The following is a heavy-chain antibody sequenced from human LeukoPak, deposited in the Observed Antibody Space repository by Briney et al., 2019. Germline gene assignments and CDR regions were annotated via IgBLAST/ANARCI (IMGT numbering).Heavy chain of an antibody. D-gene: IGHD3-10*01. CDR1: GASISSYY. CDR2: IYYSGST. Sequence: SETLSLTCTVSGASISSYYWSWIRQPPGKGLEWIGYIYYSGSTNYNPSLKSRVTFSVDTSKNQFSLKLISVTAADTAVYYCARHGTPLRYGSGNYYKGAPFDYWGQGTLVTVSS. J-gene: IGHJ4*02. CDR3: ARHGTPLRYGSGNYYKGAPFDY. V-gene: IGHV4-59*08.